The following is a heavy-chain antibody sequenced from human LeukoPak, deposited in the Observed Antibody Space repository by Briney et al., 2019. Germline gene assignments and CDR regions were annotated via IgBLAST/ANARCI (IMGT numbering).Heavy chain of an antibody. V-gene: IGHV3-11*01. J-gene: IGHJ4*02. CDR3: AREPLYSGYEIDY. D-gene: IGHD5-12*01. CDR2: ISSSGSTI. Sequence: GGSLRLSCAASGFTFSDYYMSWIRQAPGKRLEWVSYISSSGSTIYYADSVKGRFTISRDNAKNSLYLQMNSLRAEDTAVYYCAREPLYSGYEIDYWGQGTLVTVSS. CDR1: GFTFSDYY.